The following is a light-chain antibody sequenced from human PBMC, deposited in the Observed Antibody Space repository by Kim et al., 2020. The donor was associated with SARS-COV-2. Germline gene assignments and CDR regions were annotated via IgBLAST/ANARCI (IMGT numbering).Light chain of an antibody. CDR1: DWEDYY. CDR3: QSWASTSPVI. Sequence: TPSQSATITCSGYDWEDYYTSWYQQKPGQSPVMVIYQNDKRPSGIPERFSASNSGDKATLTISGTQAMDEADYYCQSWASTSPVIFGGGTQLTVL. V-gene: IGLV3-1*01. J-gene: IGLJ2*01. CDR2: QND.